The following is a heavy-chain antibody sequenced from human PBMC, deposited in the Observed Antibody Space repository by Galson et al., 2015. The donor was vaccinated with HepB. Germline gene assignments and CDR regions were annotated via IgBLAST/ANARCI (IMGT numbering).Heavy chain of an antibody. Sequence: SLRLSCAAAGFTFTDYGMHWVRQAPGKGLEWVAVISYDGTVKYLADSVKGRFTISRDNSKNTLYLQTNSLRVEDTAVYYCAKDSGYDFAHLEYWGQGILVTVSS. V-gene: IGHV3-30*18. CDR3: AKDSGYDFAHLEY. CDR1: GFTFTDYG. CDR2: ISYDGTVK. J-gene: IGHJ4*02. D-gene: IGHD5-12*01.